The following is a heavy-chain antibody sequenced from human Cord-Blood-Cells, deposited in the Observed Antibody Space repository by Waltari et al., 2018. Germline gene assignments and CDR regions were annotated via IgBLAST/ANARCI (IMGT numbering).Heavy chain of an antibody. D-gene: IGHD6-13*01. J-gene: IGHJ4*02. CDR1: GGSFSGYY. CDR3: ARYSSSWYYFDY. Sequence: QVQLQQWGAGLLKPSETLSLTCAVYGGSFSGYYWSWIRQPPGKGLEWIGEINHSGSTNDNPSLKSRVTISVDTSKNQFSLKLSSVTAADTAVYYCARYSSSWYYFDYWGQGTLVTVSS. V-gene: IGHV4-34*01. CDR2: INHSGST.